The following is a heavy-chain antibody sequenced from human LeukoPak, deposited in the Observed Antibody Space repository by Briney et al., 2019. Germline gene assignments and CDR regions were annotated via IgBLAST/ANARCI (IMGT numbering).Heavy chain of an antibody. CDR2: ITSSSSTI. D-gene: IGHD5/OR15-5a*01. Sequence: GGSLRLSCAASGFTFSTYTMNWVRQAPGKGLEWVSCITSSSSTIYYADSVKGRFTISRDSAKNSLYLQMNSLRAEDTAVYYCASVSVWGQGTTVTVSS. CDR3: ASVSV. CDR1: GFTFSTYT. J-gene: IGHJ6*02. V-gene: IGHV3-48*04.